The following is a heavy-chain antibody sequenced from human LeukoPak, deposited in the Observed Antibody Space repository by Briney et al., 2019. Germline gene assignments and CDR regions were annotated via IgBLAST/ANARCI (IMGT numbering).Heavy chain of an antibody. D-gene: IGHD2-15*01. CDR1: GYTFTDYS. CDR3: ARDLDGYCSGGSCFFGSPPDY. V-gene: IGHV1-2*02. CDR2: INPNSGDT. Sequence: ASVKVSCKASGYTFTDYSMHWVRQAPGQGLEWMGWINPNSGDTDYAQKFQGRVTMTRDTSISTAYMELSRLRSDDTAVYYCARDLDGYCSGGSCFFGSPPDYWGQGTLVTVSS. J-gene: IGHJ4*02.